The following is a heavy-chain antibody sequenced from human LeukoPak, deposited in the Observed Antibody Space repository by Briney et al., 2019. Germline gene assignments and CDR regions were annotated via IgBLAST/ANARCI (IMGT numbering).Heavy chain of an antibody. J-gene: IGHJ5*02. Sequence: PSETLSLTCAVHGGSFSGYYWSWIRQPPGKGLEWIGEISHSGSTNYNPFLKSRVTISVDTSQNQFSLKLRSVTAADTAVYYCARGSNRCNLDPWGQGTLVTVSS. D-gene: IGHD2-2*01. CDR1: GGSFSGYY. CDR2: ISHSGST. V-gene: IGHV4-34*01. CDR3: ARGSNRCNLDP.